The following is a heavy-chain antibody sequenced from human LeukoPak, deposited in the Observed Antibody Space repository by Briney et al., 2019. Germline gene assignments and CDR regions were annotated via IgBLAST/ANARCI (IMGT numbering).Heavy chain of an antibody. J-gene: IGHJ5*02. CDR3: ARQQLGFNWFDP. D-gene: IGHD6-13*01. V-gene: IGHV4-59*01. Sequence: SETLSLTCTVSGGSISSYYWSWIRQPPGKGLEWIGYIYYSGSTNYNPSLKSRVTISVDTSKNQFSLKLSSVTAAGTAVYYCARQQLGFNWFDPWGQGTLVTVSS. CDR1: GGSISSYY. CDR2: IYYSGST.